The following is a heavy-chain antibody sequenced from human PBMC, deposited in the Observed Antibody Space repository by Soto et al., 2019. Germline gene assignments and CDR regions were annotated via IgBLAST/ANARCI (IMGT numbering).Heavy chain of an antibody. CDR2: ISGSGGST. CDR3: AKFSPGGYYDSSGYYFDY. V-gene: IGHV3-23*01. J-gene: IGHJ4*02. Sequence: GGSLRLSCAASGFTFSSYAMSWVRQAPGKGLEWVSAISGSGGSTYYADSVKGRFTISRDNSKNTLYLQMNSLRAEDTAVYYCAKFSPGGYYDSSGYYFDYWGQGTLVTVSS. D-gene: IGHD3-22*01. CDR1: GFTFSSYA.